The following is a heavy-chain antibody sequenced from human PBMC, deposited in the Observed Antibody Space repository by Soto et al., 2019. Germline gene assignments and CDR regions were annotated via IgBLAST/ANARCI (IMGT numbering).Heavy chain of an antibody. J-gene: IGHJ6*02. D-gene: IGHD2-2*01. CDR3: AKDCSSTSCYDPGNYGMDV. V-gene: IGHV1-69*13. Sequence: ASVKVSCKASGGTFSSYAISWVRQAPGQGLEWMGGIIPIFGTANYAQKFQGRVTITADESTSTAYMELSSLRSEDTAVYYCAKDCSSTSCYDPGNYGMDVWGQGTTVTVSS. CDR2: IIPIFGTA. CDR1: GGTFSSYA.